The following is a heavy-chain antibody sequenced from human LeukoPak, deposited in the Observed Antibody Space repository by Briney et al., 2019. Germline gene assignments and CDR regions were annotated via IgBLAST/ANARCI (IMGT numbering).Heavy chain of an antibody. Sequence: ASVEVSCKSSAYTFSDYYVHWVRQAPGQGLEWMGWFHPSSGGAGYAQKFQGRVIMTRDTSISTAYMQLTRLTSDDTAAYYCDIKSTHRNPFDYWGQGTLVTVSS. D-gene: IGHD2/OR15-2a*01. J-gene: IGHJ4*02. CDR3: DIKSTHRNPFDY. CDR1: AYTFSDYY. V-gene: IGHV1-2*02. CDR2: FHPSSGGA.